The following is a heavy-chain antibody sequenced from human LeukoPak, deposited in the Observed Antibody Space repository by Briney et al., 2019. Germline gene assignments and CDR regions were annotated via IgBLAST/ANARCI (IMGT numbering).Heavy chain of an antibody. D-gene: IGHD1-26*01. CDR2: INHSGTT. V-gene: IGHV4-34*01. CDR1: GVSFSDYS. J-gene: IGHJ4*02. Sequence: SETLSLTCAVYGVSFSDYSWSWIRQPPGKGLEWIGEINHSGTTSYNPSLESRVTISLDTTTNQFSLHLRSVTAADTAVYHCAANQGGAHWGQGTHVTVSS. CDR3: AANQGGAH.